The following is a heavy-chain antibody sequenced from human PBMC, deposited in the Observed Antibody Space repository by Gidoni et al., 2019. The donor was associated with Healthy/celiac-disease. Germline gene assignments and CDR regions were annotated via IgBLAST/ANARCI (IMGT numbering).Heavy chain of an antibody. CDR2: ISYDGSNK. CDR1: GFTFRRYG. J-gene: IGHJ4*02. CDR3: AKDLASSGWWGLDY. Sequence: QVQLVESGGGVVQPGRSLRLSCAASGFTFRRYGMHWVRQAPGTGLEWLAVISYDGSNKYYADSVKGRFTISRDNSKNTLYLQMNSLRAEDTAVYYCAKDLASSGWWGLDYWGQGTLVTVSS. D-gene: IGHD6-19*01. V-gene: IGHV3-30*18.